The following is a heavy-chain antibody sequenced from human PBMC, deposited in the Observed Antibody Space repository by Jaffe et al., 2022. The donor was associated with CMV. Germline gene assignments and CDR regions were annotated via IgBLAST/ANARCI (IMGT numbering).Heavy chain of an antibody. CDR2: MNQDGSEK. CDR3: ARDHKGVFDY. V-gene: IGHV3-7*03. Sequence: EVQLMESGGGLVQPGGSLTLSCAASGLTFSSFWMTWVRQAPGKGLEWVANMNQDGSEKYYVDSVKGRFTISRDNAKNSLFLQMNNVRAEDTAVYYCARDHKGVFDYWGQGTLVTVSS. CDR1: GLTFSSFW. J-gene: IGHJ4*02.